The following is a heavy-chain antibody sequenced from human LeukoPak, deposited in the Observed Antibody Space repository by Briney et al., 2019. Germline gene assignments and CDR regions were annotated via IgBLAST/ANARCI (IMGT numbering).Heavy chain of an antibody. Sequence: GGPLRLSCAASGFTFSRYPMHWVRQAPGKGLEWVAVISTDGRDKKYADSVKGRFTISRDNSKNTVDLQMNSLRAEDTAVYYCARDSQIAAAIYFFDYWGQGTLVTVSS. D-gene: IGHD6-13*01. CDR2: ISTDGRDK. J-gene: IGHJ4*02. V-gene: IGHV3-30*04. CDR3: ARDSQIAAAIYFFDY. CDR1: GFTFSRYP.